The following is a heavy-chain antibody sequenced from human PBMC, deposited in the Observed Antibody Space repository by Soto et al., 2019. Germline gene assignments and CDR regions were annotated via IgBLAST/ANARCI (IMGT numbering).Heavy chain of an antibody. CDR2: ISAYNGNT. V-gene: IGHV1-18*01. D-gene: IGHD6-6*01. Sequence: ASVKVSCKASGYTFTSYGISWVRQAPGQGLEWMGWISAYNGNTNYAQKLQGRVTMTTDTSTSTAYMELRSLRSDDTAVYYCARAPSPTKLVKSPFDYWGQGTLVTVSS. CDR1: GYTFTSYG. J-gene: IGHJ4*02. CDR3: ARAPSPTKLVKSPFDY.